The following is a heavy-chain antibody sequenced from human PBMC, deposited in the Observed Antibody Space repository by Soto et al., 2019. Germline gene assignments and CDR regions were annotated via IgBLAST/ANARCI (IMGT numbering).Heavy chain of an antibody. V-gene: IGHV3-30*03. CDR2: ISYDGSNK. CDR3: ATLACGYSYGCCHALDY. D-gene: IGHD5-18*01. J-gene: IGHJ4*02. CDR1: GFTCSSYG. Sequence: QVQLVESGGGVVQPGRSLRLSCAASGFTCSSYGMHGVRQAPGKGLAWLAVISYDGSNKYYADSVMGRFTISRHNSKNSLYLQMNSLRAEDTAVYYCATLACGYSYGCCHALDYWGQGTLVIVSS.